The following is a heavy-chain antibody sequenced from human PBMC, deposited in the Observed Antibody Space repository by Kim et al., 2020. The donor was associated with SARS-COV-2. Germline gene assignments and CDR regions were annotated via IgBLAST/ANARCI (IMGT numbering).Heavy chain of an antibody. V-gene: IGHV3-43*01. CDR2: ISWDGLSS. CDR1: GLPFDADN. D-gene: IGHD4-17*01. J-gene: IGHJ5*02. Sequence: GGSLRLSCTASGLPFDADNMHWVRHVPGKGLEWVSLISWDGLSSYYADSVKGRFTISRDNNKNSLYLQMESLRLEDTGLYYCAHGRGLDPWGPGTLVTVS. CDR3: AHGRGLDP.